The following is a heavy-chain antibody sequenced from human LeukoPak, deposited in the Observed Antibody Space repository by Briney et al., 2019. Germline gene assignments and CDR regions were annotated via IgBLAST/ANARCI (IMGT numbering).Heavy chain of an antibody. CDR3: ARGGRLYFGDLFSAGYMDV. V-gene: IGHV4-59*11. CDR1: GGSISRPY. D-gene: IGHD3-10*01. Sequence: SETLSLTCTVSGGSISRPYWSWIRQPPGEGLEWIGYVYSDGRTNSNPSLKSRVTMSIDTSKSQFSLRLTSVTAADAAVYYCARGGRLYFGDLFSAGYMDVWGKGTTVTVSS. CDR2: VYSDGRT. J-gene: IGHJ6*03.